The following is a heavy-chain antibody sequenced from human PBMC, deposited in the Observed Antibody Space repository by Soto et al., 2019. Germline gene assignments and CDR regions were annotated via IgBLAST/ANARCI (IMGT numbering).Heavy chain of an antibody. CDR1: GGSFSGFY. Sequence: SETLSLTCAVYGGSFSGFYWSWIRQPPGKGLEWIGEINQNRNTKYHPSLESRVTISVDTSKNQFSLKLNSVTAADTAVYYCAKSGGKAPKYNWFDPWGQGTLVTVSS. J-gene: IGHJ5*02. CDR3: AKSGGKAPKYNWFDP. V-gene: IGHV4-34*01. D-gene: IGHD3-10*01. CDR2: INQNRNT.